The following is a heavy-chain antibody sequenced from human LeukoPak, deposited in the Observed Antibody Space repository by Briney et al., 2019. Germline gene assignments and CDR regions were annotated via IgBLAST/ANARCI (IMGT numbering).Heavy chain of an antibody. J-gene: IGHJ4*02. Sequence: SETLSLTCTVSGGSISSYYWSWIRQPPGKGLEWIGYIYYSGRTKYNPSLKSRVTISVDTSKNQFSLKLSSVTAADTAVYYCAVDYASFDYWGQGTLVTVSS. V-gene: IGHV4-59*12. CDR1: GGSISSYY. CDR2: IYYSGRT. D-gene: IGHD4/OR15-4a*01. CDR3: AVDYASFDY.